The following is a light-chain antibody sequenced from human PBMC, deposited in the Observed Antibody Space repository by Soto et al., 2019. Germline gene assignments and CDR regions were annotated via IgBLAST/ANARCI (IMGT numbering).Light chain of an antibody. CDR3: SSYTSTSTLV. CDR2: EVS. V-gene: IGLV2-14*01. CDR1: SSDVGGYNY. J-gene: IGLJ1*01. Sequence: QSALTQPASVSGSPGQSITISCTGTSSDVGGYNYVSWYQQHPGKAPKLIIYEVSNRPSGVSNRFSGSKSGKTAALTISGFQAEDEADYYRSSYTSTSTLVFGTGSKVTVL.